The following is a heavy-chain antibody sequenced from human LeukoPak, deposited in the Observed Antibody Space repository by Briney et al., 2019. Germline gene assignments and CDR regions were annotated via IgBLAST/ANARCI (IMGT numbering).Heavy chain of an antibody. D-gene: IGHD6-13*01. J-gene: IGHJ4*02. CDR2: ISDSGYST. V-gene: IGHV3-23*01. CDR3: ARGGWYSSSWYWSYFDY. CDR1: GFTFSSYA. Sequence: PGGSLRLSCAASGFTFSSYAMSCVRQAPGKGLEWVSTISDSGYSTYYADSVKGRFTISRDNSKNTLYFQVNNLRAEDTAVYYCARGGWYSSSWYWSYFDYWGQGTLVTVSS.